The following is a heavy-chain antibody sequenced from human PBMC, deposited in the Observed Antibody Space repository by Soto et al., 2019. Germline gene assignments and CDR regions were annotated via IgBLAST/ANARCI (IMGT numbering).Heavy chain of an antibody. J-gene: IGHJ5*02. D-gene: IGHD2-2*01. CDR2: IYPGDSDT. CDR3: ARGYCTTTICDPWFDP. CDR1: GYAFTSYW. Sequence: GESLKISCKGSGYAFTSYWIAWVRQIPGKGLEWMGIIYPGDSDTRYSPSFQGQVTISADKPITTAYLQWSSLKASDTAMYYCARGYCTTTICDPWFDPWGQGTLVTSPQ. V-gene: IGHV5-51*04.